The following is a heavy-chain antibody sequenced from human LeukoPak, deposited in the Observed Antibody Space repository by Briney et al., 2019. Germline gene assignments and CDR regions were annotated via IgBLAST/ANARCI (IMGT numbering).Heavy chain of an antibody. CDR2: IYYSGST. CDR1: GGSISSGGYY. J-gene: IGHJ3*02. V-gene: IGHV4-31*03. Sequence: SQTLSLTCTVSGGSISSGGYYWSWIRQHPGKGLEWIGYIYYSGSTYYNPSLKSRVTISVDTSKNQFSLKLSSVTAADTAVYYCARTHLSYDILTGYYPYAFDIWGQGTMVTVSS. D-gene: IGHD3-9*01. CDR3: ARTHLSYDILTGYYPYAFDI.